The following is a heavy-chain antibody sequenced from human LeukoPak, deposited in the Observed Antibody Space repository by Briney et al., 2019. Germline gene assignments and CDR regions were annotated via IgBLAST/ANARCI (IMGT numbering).Heavy chain of an antibody. CDR1: GYTFTSYY. V-gene: IGHV1-46*01. Sequence: ASVKVSCKASGYTFTSYYMHWVRQAPGQGLEWMGIINPSGGSTSYAQKFQGRVTMTRDTSTSTVYMELSSLRSEDTAVYYCAREDHYCSGGSCYFFDYWGQGTLVTVSS. D-gene: IGHD2-15*01. CDR3: AREDHYCSGGSCYFFDY. CDR2: INPSGGST. J-gene: IGHJ4*02.